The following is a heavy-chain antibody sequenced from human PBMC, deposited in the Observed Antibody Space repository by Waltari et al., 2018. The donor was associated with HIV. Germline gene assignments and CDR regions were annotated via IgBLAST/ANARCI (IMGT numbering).Heavy chain of an antibody. CDR2: IGGRGDLT. CDR3: AKDELSGTYYRYFDL. V-gene: IGHV3-23*04. D-gene: IGHD1-26*01. CDR1: GLTFSSYA. Sequence: ELQLVESGGGLVQPGGSLILSCAASGLTFSSYAMTWVRQAPGKGLEGIAGIGGRGDLTFYTDSVKGRFTISRDNSKNTLYLQMSSVRVEDTAVYYCAKDELSGTYYRYFDLWGRGTLVTVSS. J-gene: IGHJ2*01.